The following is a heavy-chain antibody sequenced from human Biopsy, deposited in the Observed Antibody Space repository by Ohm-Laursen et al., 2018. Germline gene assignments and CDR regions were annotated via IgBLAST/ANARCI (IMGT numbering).Heavy chain of an antibody. CDR1: GGSVTKYY. CDR2: IYYSVMT. J-gene: IGHJ5*02. D-gene: IGHD3-22*01. Sequence: TLSLTCAVSGGSVTKYYWSWIRQPPGKGLEWIGHIYYSVMTNYNPSLQSRVSISVDTSRNQVSLTLSSVTAADTAVYYCARDYDTSGYYYVSWGQGTLVTVSS. V-gene: IGHV4-59*02. CDR3: ARDYDTSGYYYVS.